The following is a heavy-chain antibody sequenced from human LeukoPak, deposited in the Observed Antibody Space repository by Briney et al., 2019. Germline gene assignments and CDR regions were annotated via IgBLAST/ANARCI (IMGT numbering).Heavy chain of an antibody. Sequence: PGGSLRLSCAASGFTFSSYGMHWVRQAPVKGLEWVAVIWYDGSNKDSADTVKGRFTISRDNSKNMLYLQMNSLRAEDTAVYYCARDKSYGMDVWGQGTTVTVSS. J-gene: IGHJ6*02. CDR1: GFTFSSYG. CDR3: ARDKSYGMDV. CDR2: IWYDGSNK. V-gene: IGHV3-33*08.